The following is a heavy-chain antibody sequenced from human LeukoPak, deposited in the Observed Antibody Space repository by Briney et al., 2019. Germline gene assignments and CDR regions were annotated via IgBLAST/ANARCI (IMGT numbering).Heavy chain of an antibody. Sequence: ASVKVSCKASGYTFTSYGISWVRQAPGQGLEWMGWISAYNGNTNYAQKLQGRVTMTTDTSTSTAYMELRSLRSDDTAVYYCARDMAAMVTGDWFDPWGQGTLVTVSS. CDR3: ARDMAAMVTGDWFDP. CDR2: ISAYNGNT. CDR1: GYTFTSYG. V-gene: IGHV1-18*01. D-gene: IGHD5-18*01. J-gene: IGHJ5*02.